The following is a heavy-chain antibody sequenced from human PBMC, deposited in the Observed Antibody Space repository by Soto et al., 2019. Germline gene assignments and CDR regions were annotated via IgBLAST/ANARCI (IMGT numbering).Heavy chain of an antibody. CDR3: AKGYYSNFVFHY. CDR1: GFTFSNYA. J-gene: IGHJ4*02. V-gene: IGHV3-23*01. CDR2: VGTSHGNT. D-gene: IGHD4-4*01. Sequence: PGGSLRLSCAASGFTFSNYAMSLVRQAPGKGLEWVSLVGTSHGNTFYADSVKGRFTISRDISKNTLYLQMNSLGADDTALYYCAKGYYSNFVFHYGGQGTLVTVCS.